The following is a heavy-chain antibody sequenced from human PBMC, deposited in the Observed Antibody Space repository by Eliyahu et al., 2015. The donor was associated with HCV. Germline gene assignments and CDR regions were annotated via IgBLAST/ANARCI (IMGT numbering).Heavy chain of an antibody. CDR3: AKVRIAAAGTSRRTSGDPVLWFDP. J-gene: IGHJ5*02. CDR1: GFXFSXYA. V-gene: IGHV3-23*01. D-gene: IGHD6-13*01. Sequence: EVQLLESGGGLVQPGGSLRLSCXASGFXFSXYAMSWXRXAPGKGLEWVSAXSGSGGSXYYADSVKGRFTISRDNSKNTLYLQMNSLRAEDTAVYYCAKVRIAAAGTSRRTSGDPVLWFDPWGQGTLVTVSS. CDR2: XSGSGGSX.